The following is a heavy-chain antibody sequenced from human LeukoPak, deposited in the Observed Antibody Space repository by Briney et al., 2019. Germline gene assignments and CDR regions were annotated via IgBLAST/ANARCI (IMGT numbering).Heavy chain of an antibody. CDR3: ARGYYDYVWGSYRPPDY. D-gene: IGHD3-16*02. V-gene: IGHV1-69*13. CDR2: IIPIFGTA. Sequence: AASVKVSCKASGGTFSSSAISWVRQAPGQGLEWMGGIIPIFGTANYAQKFQGRVTITADESTSTAYMELSRLRSEDTAVYYCARGYYDYVWGSYRPPDYWGQGTLVTVSS. J-gene: IGHJ4*02. CDR1: GGTFSSSA.